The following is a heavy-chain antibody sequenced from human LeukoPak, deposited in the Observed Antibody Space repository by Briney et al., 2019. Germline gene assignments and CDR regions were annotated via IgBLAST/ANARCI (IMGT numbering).Heavy chain of an antibody. V-gene: IGHV4-59*02. D-gene: IGHD2-15*01. CDR1: GFTVSSNY. CDR3: ARDDCSGGSCYDY. Sequence: SGGSLRLSCAASGFTVSSNYMSWVRQPPGKGLEWIGYIYYSGSTNYNPSLKSRVTISVDTSKNQFSLKLSSVTAADTAVYYCARDDCSGGSCYDYWGQGTLVTVSS. J-gene: IGHJ4*02. CDR2: IYYSGST.